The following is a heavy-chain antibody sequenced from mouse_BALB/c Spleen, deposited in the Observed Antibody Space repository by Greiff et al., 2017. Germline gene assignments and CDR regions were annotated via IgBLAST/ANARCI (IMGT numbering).Heavy chain of an antibody. D-gene: IGHD2-1*01. Sequence: VQLKESGPGLVKPSQSLSLTCSVTGYSITSGYYWNWIRQFPGNKLEWMGYISYDGSNNYNPSLKNRISITRDTSKNQFFLKLNSVTTEDTATYYCARDPDYGNSRFAYWGQGTLVTVSA. V-gene: IGHV3-6*02. CDR2: ISYDGSN. CDR1: GYSITSGYY. CDR3: ARDPDYGNSRFAY. J-gene: IGHJ3*01.